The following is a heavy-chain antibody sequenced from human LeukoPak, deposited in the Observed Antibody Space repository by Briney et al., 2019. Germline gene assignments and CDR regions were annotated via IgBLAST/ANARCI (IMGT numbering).Heavy chain of an antibody. Sequence: PSETLSLTCTVSGGSTSSYYWSWIRQPPGKGLEWIGYTYYSGSTNYNPSLKSRVTISVDTSKNQFSLKLSSVTAADTAVYYCAREAYGDLLSYFDYWGQGTLVTVSS. CDR3: AREAYGDLLSYFDY. CDR1: GGSTSSYY. CDR2: TYYSGST. D-gene: IGHD4-17*01. J-gene: IGHJ4*02. V-gene: IGHV4-59*01.